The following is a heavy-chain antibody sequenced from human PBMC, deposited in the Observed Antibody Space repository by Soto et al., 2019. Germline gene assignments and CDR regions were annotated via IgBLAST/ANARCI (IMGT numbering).Heavy chain of an antibody. CDR1: GFTFSTYA. CDR3: AKGDYGDHSTYMDV. J-gene: IGHJ6*03. V-gene: IGHV3-23*01. CDR2: IGGSGGST. D-gene: IGHD4-17*01. Sequence: GGSLRLSCAASGFTFSTYAMTWVRQAPGKGLEWVSGIGGSGGSTYYADSVKGRFTISRDNSKNTLYLQMNSLRAEDTAVYCCAKGDYGDHSTYMDVWGKGTTVTVSS.